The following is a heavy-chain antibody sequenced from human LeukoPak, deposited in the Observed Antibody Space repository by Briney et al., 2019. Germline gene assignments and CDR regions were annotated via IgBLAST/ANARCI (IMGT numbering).Heavy chain of an antibody. Sequence: PSETLSLTCTVSGDSLSSGYYYWGWLRQPPGKGLEWIGNIYYTGSTNYNPSLKSRVTISVDTSKNQFSLKLNSVTAADMAVYYCAMNYYDSSGYYLFDAFDIWGQGTMVTVSS. CDR2: IYYTGST. CDR1: GDSLSSGYYY. J-gene: IGHJ3*02. D-gene: IGHD3-22*01. V-gene: IGHV4-61*01. CDR3: AMNYYDSSGYYLFDAFDI.